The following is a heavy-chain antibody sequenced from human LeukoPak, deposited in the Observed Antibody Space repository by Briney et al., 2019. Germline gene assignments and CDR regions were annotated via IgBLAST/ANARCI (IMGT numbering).Heavy chain of an antibody. Sequence: GGSLRLSCAASGFTFSSYSMNWVRQAPGKGLEWVSSISSSSSYIYYADSVKGRFTVSRDNSKNTLYLQMNGLRAEDTAIYYCVRSPRGYCSSTGCYAGLDFWGQGTLVTVSS. CDR3: VRSPRGYCSSTGCYAGLDF. J-gene: IGHJ4*02. CDR2: ISSSSSYI. D-gene: IGHD2-2*01. V-gene: IGHV3-21*01. CDR1: GFTFSSYS.